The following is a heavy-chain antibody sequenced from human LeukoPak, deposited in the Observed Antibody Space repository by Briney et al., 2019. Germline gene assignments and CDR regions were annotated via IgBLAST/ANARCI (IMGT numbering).Heavy chain of an antibody. CDR3: AREGPYIVVVVAAAHNWFDP. J-gene: IGHJ5*02. V-gene: IGHV4-34*01. Sequence: SETLSLTCAVYGGSFSGYYWSWIRQPLGKGLEWIGEINHSGSTNYNPSLKSRVTIPVDTSKNQFSLKLSSVTAADTAVYYCAREGPYIVVVVAAAHNWFDPWGQGTLVTVSS. D-gene: IGHD2-15*01. CDR1: GGSFSGYY. CDR2: INHSGST.